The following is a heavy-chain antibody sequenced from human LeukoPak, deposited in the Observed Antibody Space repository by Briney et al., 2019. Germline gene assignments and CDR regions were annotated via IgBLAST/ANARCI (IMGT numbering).Heavy chain of an antibody. Sequence: QPGGSLRLSCAASGFTSSSYAMSWVRQAPGKGLECVSAISGSGGSTYYADSVKGRFTISRDNSKNTLYLQMNSLRAEDTAVYYCAKRYSSYAEFDYWGQGTLVTVSS. D-gene: IGHD2-2*01. CDR2: ISGSGGST. V-gene: IGHV3-23*01. CDR3: AKRYSSYAEFDY. CDR1: GFTSSSYA. J-gene: IGHJ4*02.